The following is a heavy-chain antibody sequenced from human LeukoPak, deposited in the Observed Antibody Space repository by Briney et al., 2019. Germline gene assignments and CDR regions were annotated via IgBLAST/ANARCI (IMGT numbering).Heavy chain of an antibody. CDR2: IKHDGNEK. CDR3: AGMDPFDY. D-gene: IGHD1-14*01. Sequence: PGGSLRLSCAASGFTFSSSWMAWVRQAPGKGLEWVANIKHDGNEKYYVDSVKGRFTISRDNAKNSLYLEMNSLRADDTAVYYCAGMDPFDYWGQGTLVTVSS. J-gene: IGHJ4*02. CDR1: GFTFSSSW. V-gene: IGHV3-7*01.